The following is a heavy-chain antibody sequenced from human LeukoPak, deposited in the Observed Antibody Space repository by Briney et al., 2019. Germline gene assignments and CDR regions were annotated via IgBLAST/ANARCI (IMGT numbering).Heavy chain of an antibody. CDR1: GFTLRSYA. Sequence: GGSLRLSCAASGFTLRSYAMSWVRQAPGKGLEWVSGISGSGGSTYYADSVKGRFTISRDNSKNTLYLQMNSLRAEDTAAYYCAKEFSGYDFDYWGQGTLVTVSS. CDR3: AKEFSGYDFDY. J-gene: IGHJ4*02. CDR2: ISGSGGST. V-gene: IGHV3-23*01. D-gene: IGHD5-12*01.